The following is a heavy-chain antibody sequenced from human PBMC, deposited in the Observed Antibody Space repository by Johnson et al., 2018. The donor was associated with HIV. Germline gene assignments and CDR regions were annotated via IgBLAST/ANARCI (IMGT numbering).Heavy chain of an antibody. CDR1: GFTFDDYA. Sequence: VESGGGVVRPGDSLRLSCVASGFTFDDYAMHWVRQAPGKGLEWVSGISWNSGSIGYADSVKGRFTISRDNAKNSLYLQMNSLRPEDTGLYYCAKDIASGYTNGGTLDIWGQGTMVTVSS. J-gene: IGHJ3*02. CDR2: ISWNSGSI. V-gene: IGHV3-9*01. CDR3: AKDIASGYTNGGTLDI. D-gene: IGHD6-19*01.